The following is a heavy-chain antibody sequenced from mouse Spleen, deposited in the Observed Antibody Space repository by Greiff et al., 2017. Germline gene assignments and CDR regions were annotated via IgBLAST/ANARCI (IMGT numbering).Heavy chain of an antibody. D-gene: IGHD1-1*01. Sequence: QVQLQQSGTVLARPGASVKLSCKASGYTFTSYWMHWVKQRPGQGLEWIGNINPSNGGTNYNEKFKSKATLTVDKSSSTAYMQLSSLTSEDSAVYYCASIYYYDGSDYWGQGTTLTVSS. J-gene: IGHJ2*01. V-gene: IGHV1-53*01. CDR1: GYTFTSYW. CDR3: ASIYYYDGSDY. CDR2: INPSNGGT.